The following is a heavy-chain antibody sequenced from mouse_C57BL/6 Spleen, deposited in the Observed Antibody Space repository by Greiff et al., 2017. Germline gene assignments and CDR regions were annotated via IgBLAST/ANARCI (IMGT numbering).Heavy chain of an antibody. CDR1: GYTFTDYY. CDR3: ARIGLLRSYWYFDV. V-gene: IGHV1-76*01. Sequence: QVQLKESGAELVRPGASVKLSCKASGYTFTDYYINWVKQRPGQGLEWIARIYPGSGNTYYNEKFKGKATLTAEKSSSTAYMQLSSLTSEDSAVYFCARIGLLRSYWYFDVWGTGTTVTVSS. D-gene: IGHD1-1*01. CDR2: IYPGSGNT. J-gene: IGHJ1*03.